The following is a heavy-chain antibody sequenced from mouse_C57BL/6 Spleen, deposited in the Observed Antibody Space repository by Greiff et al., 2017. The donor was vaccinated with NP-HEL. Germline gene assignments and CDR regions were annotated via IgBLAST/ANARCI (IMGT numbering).Heavy chain of an antibody. CDR1: GYAFSSYW. D-gene: IGHD1-1*01. CDR3: ARGEGSSYRWYFEV. CDR2: IYPGDGDT. V-gene: IGHV1-80*01. J-gene: IGHJ1*03. Sequence: QVQLKQSGAELVKPGASVKISCKASGYAFSSYWMNWVKQRPGKGLEWIGQIYPGDGDTNYNGKFKGKATLTADISSSTAYMQLSSLTSEDSAVYFCARGEGSSYRWYFEVWGTGTTVTVSS.